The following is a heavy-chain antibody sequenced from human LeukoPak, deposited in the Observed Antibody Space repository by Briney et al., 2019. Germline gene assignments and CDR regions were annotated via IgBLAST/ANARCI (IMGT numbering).Heavy chain of an antibody. Sequence: PSETLSLTCTVSGGSISSYYWGWIRQPPGKGLGWIGSTYYSGSTYYNPSLVSRVTISVDTSKNQFSLRLSSVTAADTAVYYCARTAAPSDIYYFDYWGQGTLVTVSS. V-gene: IGHV4-39*01. CDR1: GGSISSYY. CDR2: TYYSGST. CDR3: ARTAAPSDIYYFDY. D-gene: IGHD6-13*01. J-gene: IGHJ4*02.